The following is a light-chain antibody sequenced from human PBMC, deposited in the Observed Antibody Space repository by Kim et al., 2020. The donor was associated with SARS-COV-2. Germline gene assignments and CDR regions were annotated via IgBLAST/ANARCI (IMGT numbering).Light chain of an antibody. J-gene: IGKJ2*01. CDR1: QSITRN. V-gene: IGKV3-15*01. CDR3: QQYTNWSPYT. CDR2: DAS. Sequence: EIVMTQSPATLSVSPGERATLSCRASQSITRNLAWYQQQPGQAPRLLIYDASTRATAIPARFSGSGSVTEFTLTISSLQSEDFAVYYCQQYTNWSPYTFGQGTKLEI.